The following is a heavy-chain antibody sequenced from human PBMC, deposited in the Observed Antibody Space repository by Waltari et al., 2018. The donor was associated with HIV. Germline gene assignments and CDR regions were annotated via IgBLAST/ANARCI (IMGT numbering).Heavy chain of an antibody. V-gene: IGHV3-21*02. J-gene: IGHJ4*02. CDR2: SSRASYYL. Sequence: EVRLVELGGGLVKPGGSLTLSCTASGFNFNLFTMNWVRLVPGRGFVWVASSSRASYYLYYSDAVKGRFIVSRDNTKNSLLLQFNTLTAEDTALYFCVRDRTSVTTGDFDSWGQGVPVTVSS. CDR3: VRDRTSVTTGDFDS. D-gene: IGHD3-9*01. CDR1: GFNFNLFT.